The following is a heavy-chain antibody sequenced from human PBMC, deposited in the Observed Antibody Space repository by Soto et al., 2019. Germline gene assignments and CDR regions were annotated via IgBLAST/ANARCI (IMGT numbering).Heavy chain of an antibody. CDR3: AKQRGGYDRDFDY. CDR1: GFTVSSNY. V-gene: IGHV3-66*01. D-gene: IGHD5-12*01. CDR2: IYSGGST. Sequence: GGSLRLSCAASGFTVSSNYLSWVRQAPGKGLEWVSVIYSGGSTYYADPVKGRFTISRDNSKNTLYLQMNTLRVEDTAVYYCAKQRGGYDRDFDYWGQGTLVTVSS. J-gene: IGHJ4*02.